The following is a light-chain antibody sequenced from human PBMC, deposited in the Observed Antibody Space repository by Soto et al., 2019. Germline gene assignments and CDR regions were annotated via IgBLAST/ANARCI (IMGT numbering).Light chain of an antibody. CDR2: DDS. CDR3: QVWDSSGHFV. Sequence: SYELTQPPSVSVAPGQTARVTCGGNNIGSKSVHWYQQKPGQAPVLVVCDDSDRPSGIAERVSGSNSGNTATLTISRVEAGDEADYYCQVWDSSGHFVFGTGTKVTVL. V-gene: IGLV3-21*02. J-gene: IGLJ1*01. CDR1: NIGSKS.